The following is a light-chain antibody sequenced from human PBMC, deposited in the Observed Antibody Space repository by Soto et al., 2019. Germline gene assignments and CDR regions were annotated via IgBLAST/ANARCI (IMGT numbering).Light chain of an antibody. Sequence: EIVLTQSPGTLSLSPGDRATLSCRTSQSVSSSYLAWYQQKPGQAPRLLIYDASSRATGIPDRFSGSGSGTDFTLTITRLEPEDFAVYYCQHYGSSPPLTFGGGTKVEIK. CDR1: QSVSSSY. CDR2: DAS. CDR3: QHYGSSPPLT. J-gene: IGKJ4*01. V-gene: IGKV3-20*01.